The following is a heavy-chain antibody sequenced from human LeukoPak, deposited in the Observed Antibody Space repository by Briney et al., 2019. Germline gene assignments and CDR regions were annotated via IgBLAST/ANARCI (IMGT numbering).Heavy chain of an antibody. J-gene: IGHJ5*02. V-gene: IGHV3-48*02. CDR2: INHDAERI. CDR3: AKAQLRFLEWFQTGWFDP. CDR1: GFTFSSYV. D-gene: IGHD3-3*01. Sequence: GGSLRLSCAASGFTFSSYVMSWVRQAPGKGLEWVSYINHDAERIYYADSVKGRFTISRDNADNSLYLQMNSLRDEDTALYYCAKAQLRFLEWFQTGWFDPWGQGTLVTVSS.